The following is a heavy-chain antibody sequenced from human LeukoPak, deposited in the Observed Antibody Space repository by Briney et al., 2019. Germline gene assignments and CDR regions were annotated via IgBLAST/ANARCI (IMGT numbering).Heavy chain of an antibody. CDR1: GFTFSNYV. CDR2: ITSSSDTI. CDR3: ARDEGGYTLF. J-gene: IGHJ4*02. Sequence: GGSLRLSCAASGFTFSNYVMNWVRRAPGKGLEWVSYITSSSDTIYYADSVEGRFTTSRDNARNSLYLQMNSLGDEDTAVYYCARDEGGYTLFWGQGTLVTVSS. V-gene: IGHV3-48*02. D-gene: IGHD5-18*01.